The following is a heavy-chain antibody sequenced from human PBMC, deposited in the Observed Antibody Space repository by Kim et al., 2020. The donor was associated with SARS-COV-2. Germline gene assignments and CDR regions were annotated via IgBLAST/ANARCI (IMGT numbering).Heavy chain of an antibody. CDR1: GGSFSGYY. J-gene: IGHJ3*02. V-gene: IGHV4-34*01. CDR2: INHSGST. Sequence: SETLSLTCAVYGGSFSGYYWSWIRQPPGKGLEWIGEINHSGSTNYNPSLKSRVTISVDTSKNQFSLKLSSVTAADTAVYYCAGYIPLRAFDIWGQGTMVTVSS. CDR3: AGYIPLRAFDI. D-gene: IGHD2-2*02.